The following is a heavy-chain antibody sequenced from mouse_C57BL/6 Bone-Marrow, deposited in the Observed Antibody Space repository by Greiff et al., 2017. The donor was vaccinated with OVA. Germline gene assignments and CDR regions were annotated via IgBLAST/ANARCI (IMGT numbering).Heavy chain of an antibody. CDR1: GFNIKNTY. Sequence: EVQGVESVAELVRPGASVKLSCTASGFNIKNTYMHWVKQRPEQGLEWIGRIDPANGNTKYAPKFQGKATITADTSSNTAYLQLSSLTSEDTAIYYCARDRSGYYYAMDYWGQGTSVTVSS. CDR3: ARDRSGYYYAMDY. D-gene: IGHD3-2*02. V-gene: IGHV14-3*01. CDR2: IDPANGNT. J-gene: IGHJ4*01.